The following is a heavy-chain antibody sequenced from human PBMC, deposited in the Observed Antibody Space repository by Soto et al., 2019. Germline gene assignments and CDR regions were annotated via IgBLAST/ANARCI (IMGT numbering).Heavy chain of an antibody. D-gene: IGHD6-6*01. Sequence: SETLSLTCAVYGGSFSGYYWSWIRQPPGKGLEWIGEINHSGSTNYNPSLKSRVTISVDTSKNQFSLKLSSVTAADTAVYYCARGPAYSSSFDPWGQGTLVTVSS. CDR3: ARGPAYSSSFDP. CDR2: INHSGST. V-gene: IGHV4-34*01. CDR1: GGSFSGYY. J-gene: IGHJ5*02.